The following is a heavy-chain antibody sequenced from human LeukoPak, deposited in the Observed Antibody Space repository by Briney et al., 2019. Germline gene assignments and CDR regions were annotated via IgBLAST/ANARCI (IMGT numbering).Heavy chain of an antibody. J-gene: IGHJ4*02. CDR2: ISAYNGNT. V-gene: IGHV1-18*01. CDR1: GYTFTSYD. CDR3: ARDLRMVWGSSYFDY. D-gene: IGHD3-10*01. Sequence: GASVKVSCKASGYTFTSYDINWVRQAPGQGLEWMGWISAYNGNTNYAQKLQGRVTMTTDTSTSTAYMELRSLRSDDTAVYYCARDLRMVWGSSYFDYWGQGTLVTVSS.